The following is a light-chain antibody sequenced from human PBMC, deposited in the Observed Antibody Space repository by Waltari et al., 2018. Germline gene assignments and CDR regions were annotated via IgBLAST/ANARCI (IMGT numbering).Light chain of an antibody. CDR3: QTWDSRTAI. J-gene: IGLJ1*01. CDR1: KLGDPF. CDR2: QDT. V-gene: IGLV3-1*01. Sequence: SYELTQPPSLSVSPGQTASITCPGDKLGDPFASWYQQRPGQSPTLVIYQDTKRPSGIPERFSGSNSGNTATLTIRGTQALDEADYYCQTWDSRTAIFGTGTKVTVV.